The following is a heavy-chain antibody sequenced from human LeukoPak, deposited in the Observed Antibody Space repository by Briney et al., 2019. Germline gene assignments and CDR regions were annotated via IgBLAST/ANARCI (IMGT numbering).Heavy chain of an antibody. D-gene: IGHD5-12*01. CDR2: ISGSGDST. Sequence: GGSLRLTCAASGFTFSSYAMSWVRQAPGKGLEWVSAISGSGDSTYYADSVKGRFTISRDNSKNTLYLQMHSLRAEDTAVYYCAKDEYSGYDGGGYWGQGTLVTVSS. CDR3: AKDEYSGYDGGGY. J-gene: IGHJ4*02. CDR1: GFTFSSYA. V-gene: IGHV3-23*01.